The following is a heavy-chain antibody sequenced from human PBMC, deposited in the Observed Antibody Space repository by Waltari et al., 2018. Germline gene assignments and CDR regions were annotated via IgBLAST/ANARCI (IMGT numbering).Heavy chain of an antibody. J-gene: IGHJ6*02. Sequence: QLQLQESGPGLVKPSETLSLTCTVSGGSISSSSYYWGWIRQPPGKGLEWIGSIYYSGRTYDNPSRKSRVTISGDTSKNQFSLKLSSVTAADTAVYYCARHVRFLEWLLSYYYYGMDVWGQGTTVTVSS. CDR3: ARHVRFLEWLLSYYYYGMDV. D-gene: IGHD3-3*01. CDR1: GGSISSSSYY. CDR2: IYYSGRT. V-gene: IGHV4-39*01.